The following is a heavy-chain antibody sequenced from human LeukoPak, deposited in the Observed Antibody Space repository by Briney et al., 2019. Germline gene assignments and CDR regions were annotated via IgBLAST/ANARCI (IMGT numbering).Heavy chain of an antibody. CDR3: ARTPVLRFLEWLLIFDY. Sequence: PSETLSLTCTVSGGSIRSGDSYWSWLRQPPGKGLEWIGEIYHSGSTNYNPSLKSRVTISVDTSKNQFSLKLSSVTAADTAVYYCARTPVLRFLEWLLIFDYWGQGTLVTVSS. CDR1: GGSIRSGDSY. V-gene: IGHV4-39*01. J-gene: IGHJ4*02. D-gene: IGHD3-3*01. CDR2: IYHSGST.